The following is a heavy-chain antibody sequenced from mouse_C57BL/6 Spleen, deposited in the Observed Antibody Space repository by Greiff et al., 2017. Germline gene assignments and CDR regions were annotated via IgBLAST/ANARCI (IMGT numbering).Heavy chain of an antibody. Sequence: VQLVESGPELVKPGASVKISCKASGYSFTGYYMHWVKQSSEKSLEWIGEINPSTGGTSYNQKFKGKATLTVDKSSSTAYMQLKSLTSEDSAVYYCARSYYGSSIFDYWGQGTTLTVSS. J-gene: IGHJ2*01. V-gene: IGHV1-43*01. CDR1: GYSFTGYY. CDR2: INPSTGGT. CDR3: ARSYYGSSIFDY. D-gene: IGHD1-1*01.